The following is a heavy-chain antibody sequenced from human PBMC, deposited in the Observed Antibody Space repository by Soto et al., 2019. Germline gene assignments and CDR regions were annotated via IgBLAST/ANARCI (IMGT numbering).Heavy chain of an antibody. CDR3: AKDIYGSGRYLGFGYYYGMDF. J-gene: IGHJ6*02. V-gene: IGHV3-30*18. Sequence: PXWALRLTSAASGFTFSSYGMHWVRQAPGKGLDWVAVISYDGSNKYYADSVKGRFTISRDNSKNTLYLQMNSLRAEDTAVYYCAKDIYGSGRYLGFGYYYGMDFWGQGTTVTVSS. CDR2: ISYDGSNK. CDR1: GFTFSSYG. D-gene: IGHD3-10*01.